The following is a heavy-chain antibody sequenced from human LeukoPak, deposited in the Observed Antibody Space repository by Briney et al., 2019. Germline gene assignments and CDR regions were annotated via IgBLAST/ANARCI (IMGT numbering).Heavy chain of an antibody. J-gene: IGHJ4*02. CDR2: INPSGGST. V-gene: IGHV1-46*03. D-gene: IGHD1-26*01. CDR1: GYTFTSYY. Sequence: ASVKVSCKASGYTFTSYYMHWLRQAPGQGLEWMGIINPSGGSTSYAQKFQGRVTMTRDTSTSTVYMELSSLRSEDTAVYYCARSVGVGATRSYFDYWGQGTLVTVSS. CDR3: ARSVGVGATRSYFDY.